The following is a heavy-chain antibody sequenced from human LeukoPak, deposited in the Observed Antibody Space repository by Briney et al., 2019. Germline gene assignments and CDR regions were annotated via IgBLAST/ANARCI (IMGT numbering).Heavy chain of an antibody. D-gene: IGHD6-19*01. J-gene: IGHJ4*02. V-gene: IGHV4-39*01. CDR1: GGSISSSSYY. Sequence: KPSETLSLTCTVSGGSISSSSYYWGWIRQPPGKGLEWIGSIYYSGSTYYNPSLKSRVTISVDTSKNQFSLKLSSVTAADTAVYYCARRGYSSGWYYFDYWGQGTLVTVSS. CDR2: IYYSGST. CDR3: ARRGYSSGWYYFDY.